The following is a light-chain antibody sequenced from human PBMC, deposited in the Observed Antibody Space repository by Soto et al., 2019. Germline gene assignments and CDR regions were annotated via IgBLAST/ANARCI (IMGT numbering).Light chain of an antibody. CDR2: DVT. V-gene: IGLV2-11*01. CDR3: CSYGGYFWV. CDR1: SSDVGGYDY. Sequence: QSALTQPRSVSGSPGQSVTFSCTGTSSDVGGYDYVSWFQHHPGKVPKLMIYDVTKRPSGVPDRFSASKSGNTASLTISGLQAEDEADYYCCSYGGYFWVFGGGTKLTVL. J-gene: IGLJ3*02.